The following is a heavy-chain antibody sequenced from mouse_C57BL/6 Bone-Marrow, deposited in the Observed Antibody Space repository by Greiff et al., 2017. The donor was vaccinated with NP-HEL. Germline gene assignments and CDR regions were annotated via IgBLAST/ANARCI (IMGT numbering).Heavy chain of an antibody. V-gene: IGHV1-50*01. Sequence: QVQLQQPGAELVKPGASVKLSCKASGYTFTSYWMQWVKQRPGQGLEWIGEIDPSDSYTNYTQKFKGKATLTVDTSSSTAYMQLSSLTSEDSAVYYCARYYMYYFDYWGQGTTLTVSS. CDR3: ARYYMYYFDY. D-gene: IGHD2-12*01. CDR1: GYTFTSYW. CDR2: IDPSDSYT. J-gene: IGHJ2*01.